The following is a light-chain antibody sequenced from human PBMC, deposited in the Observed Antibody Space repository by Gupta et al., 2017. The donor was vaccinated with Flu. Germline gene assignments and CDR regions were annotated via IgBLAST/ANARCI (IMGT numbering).Light chain of an antibody. V-gene: IGLV3-1*01. J-gene: IGLJ1*01. Sequence: TCSGEKLGNRYVCWYQHRPGQSPVLVMLQDKKRPSGIPERFSGSNSGNTATLTITGAQPMDEAAYYCQTWDEDISVFGPGTTVTVL. CDR1: KLGNRY. CDR2: QDK. CDR3: QTWDEDISV.